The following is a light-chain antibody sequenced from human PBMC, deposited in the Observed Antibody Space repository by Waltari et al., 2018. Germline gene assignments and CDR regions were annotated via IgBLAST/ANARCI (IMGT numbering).Light chain of an antibody. CDR2: KAS. CDR3: QQYNSYSLLS. J-gene: IGKJ4*01. V-gene: IGKV1-5*03. CDR1: QSISKW. Sequence: DIQMTQSPSTLSASVGDRVIFSCRTSQSISKWLTWYQQKPGKAPKLLIYKASTLESGVPSRFSGSGSGTEFTLTISSLQPEDFATYYCQQYNSYSLLSFGGGTKVEIK.